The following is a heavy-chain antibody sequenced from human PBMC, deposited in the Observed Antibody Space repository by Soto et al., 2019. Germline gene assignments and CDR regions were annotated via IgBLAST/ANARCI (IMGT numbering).Heavy chain of an antibody. Sequence: SQTLSLTCAVSGDSISSSNWWSWVRQPPGKGLEWIGEIYHSGSTNYNPSLKSRVTISVDKSKNQFSLKLSSLTAADTAVYYCARDSSDSSGYSLGAFEIWGPGTMVT. CDR3: ARDSSDSSGYSLGAFEI. J-gene: IGHJ3*02. D-gene: IGHD3-22*01. CDR2: IYHSGST. V-gene: IGHV4-4*02. CDR1: GDSISSSNW.